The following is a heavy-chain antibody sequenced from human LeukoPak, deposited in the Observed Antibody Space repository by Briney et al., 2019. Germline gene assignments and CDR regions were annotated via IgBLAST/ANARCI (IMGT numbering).Heavy chain of an antibody. J-gene: IGHJ4*02. CDR2: INDGGNIK. CDR1: GFTFSTCG. D-gene: IGHD6-13*01. CDR3: VKDFHNSWTFDY. V-gene: IGHV3-30*02. Sequence: GGSLRLSCAASGFTFSTCGMHWVRQAPGKGLEWVAFINDGGNIKDYADSVKGRLTIFRDTSKNILYLQMNSLRVEDTAVYYCVKDFHNSWTFDYWGQGTLVTVSS.